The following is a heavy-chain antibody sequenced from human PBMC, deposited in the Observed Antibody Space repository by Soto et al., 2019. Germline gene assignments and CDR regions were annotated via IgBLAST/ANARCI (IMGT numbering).Heavy chain of an antibody. CDR2: ISNNGAHT. CDR1: GFTFRNYE. Sequence: GGPLRLSCAASGFTFRNYELHRVRQAPGKGLEYVSGISNNGAHTDYAKSVKGRFTISRDNSENTLYLQMGSLRAEDMALYYCARRGYGSRWPNVYMDVWGKGTTVTVS. V-gene: IGHV3-64*01. J-gene: IGHJ6*03. D-gene: IGHD6-13*01. CDR3: ARRGYGSRWPNVYMDV.